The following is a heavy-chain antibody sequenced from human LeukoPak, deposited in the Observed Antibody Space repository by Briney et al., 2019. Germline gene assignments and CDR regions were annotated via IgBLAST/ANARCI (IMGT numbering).Heavy chain of an antibody. CDR1: GGSISRGSYD. Sequence: SETLSLTCTVAGGSISRGSYDWGWLRQPAGKGLEWIVRIDTSGSTNSNPSLNRRVTISVDTSKNQFSLKLSPVTAAATAVYYCASVGYSSGWRIFDYWGQGTLVTVSS. CDR3: ASVGYSSGWRIFDY. V-gene: IGHV4-61*02. D-gene: IGHD6-19*01. J-gene: IGHJ4*02. CDR2: IDTSGST.